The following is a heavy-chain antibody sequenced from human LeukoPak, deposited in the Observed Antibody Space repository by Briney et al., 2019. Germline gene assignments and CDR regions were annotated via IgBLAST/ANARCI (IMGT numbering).Heavy chain of an antibody. CDR3: ARDRATTPFDY. V-gene: IGHV3-11*04. CDR2: ISSSGSTI. J-gene: IGHJ4*02. Sequence: GGSLRLSCAASGFTFSDYYMGWIRQAPGKGLEWVSYISSSGSTIYYADSVKGRFTISRDNAKNSLYLQMNSLRAEDTAVYYCARDRATTPFDYWGQGTLVTVSS. D-gene: IGHD4-11*01. CDR1: GFTFSDYY.